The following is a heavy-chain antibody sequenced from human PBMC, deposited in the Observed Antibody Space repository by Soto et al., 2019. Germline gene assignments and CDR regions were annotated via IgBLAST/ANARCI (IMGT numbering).Heavy chain of an antibody. CDR1: GYTFTSYG. CDR2: ISAYNDNT. D-gene: IGHD3-10*01. J-gene: IGHJ5*02. Sequence: QVQLVQSGAEVKKPGASVKVSCKASGYTFTSYGISWVRQAPGQGLEWMGWISAYNDNTNYAQKLKGRVTMTTDTSTSTADMELRSLRSDDTAVYYCARETRSLLWFGEVLNKYNWFDPWGQGTLVTVSS. CDR3: ARETRSLLWFGEVLNKYNWFDP. V-gene: IGHV1-18*01.